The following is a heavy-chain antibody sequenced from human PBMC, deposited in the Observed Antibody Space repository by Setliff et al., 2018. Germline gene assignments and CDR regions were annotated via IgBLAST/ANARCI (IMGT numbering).Heavy chain of an antibody. CDR1: GFSISNHN. CDR3: ASRIGGSPY. J-gene: IGHJ4*02. V-gene: IGHV3-21*01. D-gene: IGHD1-26*01. Sequence: LRLSCAASGFSISNHNMNWFRQIPGKGLEWVSAICGGCSDRHYADSVKGRFTISRDDADSSLYLYMNSLRVDDTAVYFCASRIGGSPYWGQGTLGTVSS. CDR2: ICGGCSDR.